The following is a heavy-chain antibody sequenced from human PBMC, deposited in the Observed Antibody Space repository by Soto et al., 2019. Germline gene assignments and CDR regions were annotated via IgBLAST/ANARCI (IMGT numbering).Heavy chain of an antibody. CDR2: INAGNGNT. D-gene: IGHD3-22*01. J-gene: IGHJ4*02. CDR3: ARGLHYYDSSGYPGY. CDR1: GYTFTSYA. Sequence: ASVKVSCKASGYTFTSYAMHWLRQAPGQRLEWMGWINAGNGNTKYSQKFQGRVTITRDTSASTAYMELSSLRSEDTAVYYCARGLHYYDSSGYPGYWGQGTLVTVSS. V-gene: IGHV1-3*01.